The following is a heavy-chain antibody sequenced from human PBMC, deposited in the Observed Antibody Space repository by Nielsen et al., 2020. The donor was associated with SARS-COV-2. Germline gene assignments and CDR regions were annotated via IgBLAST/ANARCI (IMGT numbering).Heavy chain of an antibody. CDR1: GFTFSSYW. D-gene: IGHD3-16*02. CDR2: IKQDGSEK. Sequence: GGSLRLSCAASGFTFSSYWMNWVRQAPGKGLEWVANIKQDGSEKYYGDSVKGRFTISRDNSKNTLYLRTNSVRAEDTAVYYCCLTFGGVIVTNFDYWGQGTLVTVSS. J-gene: IGHJ4*02. CDR3: CLTFGGVIVTNFDY. V-gene: IGHV3-7*03.